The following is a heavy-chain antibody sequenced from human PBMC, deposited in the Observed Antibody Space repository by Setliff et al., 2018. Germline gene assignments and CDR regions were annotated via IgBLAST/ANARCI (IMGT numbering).Heavy chain of an antibody. D-gene: IGHD5-12*01. CDR3: ARDRGLEADVVSLINMGDF. J-gene: IGHJ4*02. V-gene: IGHV4-59*01. CDR2: IYHSGGT. Sequence: LSLTCTVSDGSLSTYYWTWIRQPPGKGLEWIGYIYHSGGTSYNPSLKSRVTISVDTSKNQFSLNLSSVTAADTAVYYCARDRGLEADVVSLINMGDFWGQGTLVTVSS. CDR1: DGSLSTYY.